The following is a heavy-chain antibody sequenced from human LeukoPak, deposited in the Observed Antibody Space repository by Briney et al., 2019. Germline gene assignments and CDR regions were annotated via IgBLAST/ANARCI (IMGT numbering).Heavy chain of an antibody. D-gene: IGHD6-19*01. CDR1: GYTFTGYY. Sequence: GASVKVSCKASGYTFTGYYMHWVRQAPGQGLEWRGWINPNSGGTNYAQKFQGRVTMTRDTSISTAYMELSRLRSEDTAVYYCATGGRRIAVAGTNGGSQADAFDIWGQGTMVTVSS. V-gene: IGHV1-2*02. CDR3: ATGGRRIAVAGTNGGSQADAFDI. J-gene: IGHJ3*02. CDR2: INPNSGGT.